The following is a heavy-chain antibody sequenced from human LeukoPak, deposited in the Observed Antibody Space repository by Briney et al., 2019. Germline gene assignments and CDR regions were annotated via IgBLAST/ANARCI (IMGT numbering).Heavy chain of an antibody. Sequence: GGSLRLSCATSGFTFSRYAMHWVRQAPGKGLEWVALISYDANIGSNKYYADSVKGRFTISRDNAKNALYLQMNSLRDEDTAVYYCATSGNYYLEYWGQGTLVTVSS. CDR1: GFTFSRYA. J-gene: IGHJ4*02. V-gene: IGHV3-30-3*01. CDR2: ISYDANIGSNK. D-gene: IGHD1-26*01. CDR3: ATSGNYYLEY.